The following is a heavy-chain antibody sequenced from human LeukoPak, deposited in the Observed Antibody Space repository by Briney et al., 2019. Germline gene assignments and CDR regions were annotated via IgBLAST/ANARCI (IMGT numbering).Heavy chain of an antibody. CDR3: AKVNRGSVVNYFGLDY. D-gene: IGHD2/OR15-2a*01. CDR2: LSGSDGRT. Sequence: GGSLRLSCSASGFMFSNYAMPWVRQAPGKGLEWVSALSGSDGRTFYADSVKGRFTISRDNSKNILYLQMNSLRVEDTATYFCAKVNRGSVVNYFGLDYWGQGTLVTVSS. V-gene: IGHV3-23*01. CDR1: GFMFSNYA. J-gene: IGHJ4*02.